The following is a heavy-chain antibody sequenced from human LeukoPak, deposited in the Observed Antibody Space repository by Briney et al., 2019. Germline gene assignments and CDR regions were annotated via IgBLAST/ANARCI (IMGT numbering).Heavy chain of an antibody. Sequence: AGGSLRLSCAASGFTFSSYSMNWVRQAPGKGLEWVSSISSSSSYIYYADSVKGRFTISRDNAKNSLYLQMNSLRAEDTAVYYCARDQDYYDSSGYYWFDPWGQGTLVTVSS. D-gene: IGHD3-22*01. CDR2: ISSSSSYI. V-gene: IGHV3-21*01. J-gene: IGHJ5*02. CDR1: GFTFSSYS. CDR3: ARDQDYYDSSGYYWFDP.